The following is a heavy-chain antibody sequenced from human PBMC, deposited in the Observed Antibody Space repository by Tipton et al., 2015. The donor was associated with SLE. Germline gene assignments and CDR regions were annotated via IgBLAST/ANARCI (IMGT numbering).Heavy chain of an antibody. V-gene: IGHV5-51*03. CDR1: GYSFTSYW. D-gene: IGHD3-22*01. J-gene: IGHJ4*02. CDR3: ARNYDSTGYSDY. CDR2: IYPDDSDT. Sequence: QLVQSGAEVRKPGESLKISCKGSGYSFTSYWIAWVRQMPGKGLEWMGIIYPDDSDTTYSPSFQGQVTMSADKSISTAYLQWSSLKASDTAMYYCARNYDSTGYSDYWGQGTLVTVSS.